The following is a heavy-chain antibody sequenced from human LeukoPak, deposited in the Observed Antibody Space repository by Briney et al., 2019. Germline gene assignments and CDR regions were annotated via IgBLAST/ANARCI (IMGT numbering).Heavy chain of an antibody. V-gene: IGHV3-30-3*01. CDR1: GFTFSSYD. Sequence: GGSLRLSCAASGFTFSSYDMHWVRQAPGKGLEWVAVISYDGSNKYYADSVKGRFTISRDNSKNTLYLQMNSLRAEDTAVYYCATGGSGYHRSWGQGTLVTVSS. D-gene: IGHD3-22*01. CDR2: ISYDGSNK. J-gene: IGHJ1*01. CDR3: ATGGSGYHRS.